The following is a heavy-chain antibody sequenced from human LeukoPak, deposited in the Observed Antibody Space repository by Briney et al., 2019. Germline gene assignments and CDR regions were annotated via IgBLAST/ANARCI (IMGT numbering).Heavy chain of an antibody. D-gene: IGHD6-19*01. J-gene: IGHJ4*02. Sequence: GGSLRLSCAASGFTFSSYAMSWVRQAPGKGLDWVSAISGSGGSTYNADSVKGRFTISRDNSKNTLYLQMNSPRAEDTAVYYCAGSVAGTFGFYFDYWGQGTLVTVSS. CDR1: GFTFSSYA. CDR2: ISGSGGST. V-gene: IGHV3-23*01. CDR3: AGSVAGTFGFYFDY.